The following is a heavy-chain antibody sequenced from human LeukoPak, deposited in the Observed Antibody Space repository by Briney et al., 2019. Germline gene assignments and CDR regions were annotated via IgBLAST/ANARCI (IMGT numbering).Heavy chain of an antibody. J-gene: IGHJ4*02. CDR3: ARGGGGYCSSTSCGNFDY. CDR2: IIPIFGTA. D-gene: IGHD2-2*01. V-gene: IGHV1-69*05. CDR1: GGTFGSYA. Sequence: SVKVSCKASGGTFGSYAISWVRQAPGQGIEWMGRIIPIFGTANYAQKFQGRVTITTDESTSTAYMELSSLRSEDTAVYYCARGGGGYCSSTSCGNFDYWGQGTLVTVSS.